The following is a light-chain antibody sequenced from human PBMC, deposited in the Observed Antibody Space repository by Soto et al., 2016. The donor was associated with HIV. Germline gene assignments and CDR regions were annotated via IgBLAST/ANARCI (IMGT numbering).Light chain of an antibody. CDR2: EAS. Sequence: DIQLTQSPSFLSASVGDRVTITCRASQGISSYLAWYQQKPGKAPKLLIYEASTLQSGVPSRFSGSGSGTEFTLTISSLQPEDFATYYCLQHNSYPLTFGQGTKVEIK. V-gene: IGKV1-9*01. CDR3: LQHNSYPLT. CDR1: QGISSY. J-gene: IGKJ1*01.